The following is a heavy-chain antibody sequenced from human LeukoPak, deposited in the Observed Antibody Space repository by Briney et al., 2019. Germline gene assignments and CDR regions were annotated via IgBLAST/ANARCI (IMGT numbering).Heavy chain of an antibody. D-gene: IGHD3-9*01. CDR3: ASSPYFDWLLYNPDYYYGMDV. Sequence: GGSLRLSCAASGFTFSSYSMNWVRQAPGKGLEWVSYISSSSSTIYYADSVKGRFTISRDDAKSSLYLQMNSLRDEDTAVYYCASSPYFDWLLYNPDYYYGMDVWGQGITVTVSS. CDR2: ISSSSSTI. V-gene: IGHV3-48*02. CDR1: GFTFSSYS. J-gene: IGHJ6*02.